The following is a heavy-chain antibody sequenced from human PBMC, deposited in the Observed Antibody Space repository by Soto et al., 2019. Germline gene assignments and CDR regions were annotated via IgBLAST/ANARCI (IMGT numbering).Heavy chain of an antibody. D-gene: IGHD5-18*01. CDR1: GGSISSYY. Sequence: PSENLSLTCTVSGGSISSYYWSWIRQPPGKGLEWIGYIYYSGSTNYNPSLKSRVTISVDTSKNQFSLKLSSVTAADTAVYYCARSLGYSYGLTYYSDYWGQGTLVTVSS. CDR3: ARSLGYSYGLTYYSDY. J-gene: IGHJ4*02. V-gene: IGHV4-59*01. CDR2: IYYSGST.